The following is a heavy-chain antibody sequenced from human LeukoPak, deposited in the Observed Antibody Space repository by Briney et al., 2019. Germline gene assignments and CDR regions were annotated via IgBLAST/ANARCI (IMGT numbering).Heavy chain of an antibody. CDR2: IYTSGST. V-gene: IGHV4-4*07. D-gene: IGHD3-10*01. Sequence: KPSETLSLTCTVSGGSISSYYWSWIRQPAGKGLEWIGRIYTSGSTNYNPSLKSRVTMSVDTSKNQFSLKLSSVTAADTAVYYCARDITMVRGDSNWFDPWGQGTLVTVSS. J-gene: IGHJ5*02. CDR1: GGSISSYY. CDR3: ARDITMVRGDSNWFDP.